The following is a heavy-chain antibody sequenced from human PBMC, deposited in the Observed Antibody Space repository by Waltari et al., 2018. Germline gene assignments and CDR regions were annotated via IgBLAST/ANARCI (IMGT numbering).Heavy chain of an antibody. CDR1: VCSISRNSYY. Sequence: QLQLQESGPGLVKPSETLSLTCPVSVCSISRNSYYWGWIRQPPGKGLGWIGSIYYSGSTYYNPSLKSRVTISVDTSKNQFSPKLSSVTAADTAVYYCARTLPAWFDPWGQGTLVTVSS. CDR3: ARTLPAWFDP. CDR2: IYYSGST. J-gene: IGHJ5*02. V-gene: IGHV4-39*01.